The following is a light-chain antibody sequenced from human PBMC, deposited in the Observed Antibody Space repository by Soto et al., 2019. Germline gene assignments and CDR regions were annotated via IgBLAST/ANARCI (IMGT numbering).Light chain of an antibody. CDR1: SSDVGXXXY. CDR2: EVS. V-gene: IGLV2-14*01. Sequence: QSALTQPASXSXSPGXSXXXXCXXTSSDVGXXXYVSWYQQHPGKAPKLIIYEVSNRPSGVXNRFSGSKSGNTASLTVSGXQXEDEADYYCSSYSSVTTLWVFGGGTKVTVL. J-gene: IGLJ3*02. CDR3: SSYSSVTTLWV.